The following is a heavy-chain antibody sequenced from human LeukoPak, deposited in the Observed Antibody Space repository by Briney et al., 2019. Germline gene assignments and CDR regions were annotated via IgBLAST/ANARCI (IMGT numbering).Heavy chain of an antibody. D-gene: IGHD4-23*01. V-gene: IGHV4-31*03. CDR3: AGVRGGNLPFDY. Sequence: SETLSLTCTVSGGSISIGGYYWSWIRQHPGKGLEWIGYISYSGTTYYNPSLKSRLSISLDTSRNQFSLKLNSVTAADTAIYYCAGVRGGNLPFDYWGQGTLVTVSS. J-gene: IGHJ4*02. CDR2: ISYSGTT. CDR1: GGSISIGGYY.